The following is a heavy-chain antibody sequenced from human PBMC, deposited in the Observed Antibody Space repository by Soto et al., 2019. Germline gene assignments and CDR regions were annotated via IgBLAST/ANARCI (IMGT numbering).Heavy chain of an antibody. V-gene: IGHV3-66*01. CDR2: LYTGGST. D-gene: IGHD3-22*01. Sequence: EVQLVESGGGLVQPGESLRLSCAASGFTVSSNYMSWVRQAPGKGLEWVSILYTGGSTYYAGSVKGRFTISIDNSKNMLYLQMNSLRAEDTAVYYCARERDTTGYVLKYWGQGTLVTVSS. CDR3: ARERDTTGYVLKY. CDR1: GFTVSSNY. J-gene: IGHJ4*02.